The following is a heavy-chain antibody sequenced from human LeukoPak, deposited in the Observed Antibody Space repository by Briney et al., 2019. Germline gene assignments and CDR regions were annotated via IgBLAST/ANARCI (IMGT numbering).Heavy chain of an antibody. CDR3: ARASIPRAPYDY. J-gene: IGHJ4*02. Sequence: SETLSLTCTVSDYSISSGYYWGWIRQPPGKGLEWIGSIYHSGTTYYNPSLKSRVTISVDTSKNQFSLKLSSVTAADTAVYYCARASIPRAPYDYWGQGTLVTVSS. V-gene: IGHV4-38-2*02. CDR1: DYSISSGYY. CDR2: IYHSGTT. D-gene: IGHD2-21*01.